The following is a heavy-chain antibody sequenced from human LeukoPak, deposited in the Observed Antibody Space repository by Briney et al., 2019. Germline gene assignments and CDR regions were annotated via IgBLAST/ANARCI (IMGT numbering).Heavy chain of an antibody. CDR2: ISSSSSYI. CDR1: GFTFSSYS. CDR3: AREESLTAARPYDY. V-gene: IGHV3-21*01. D-gene: IGHD6-6*01. Sequence: PGGSLRLSCAASGFTFSSYSMIWVRQAPGKGLEWLSSISSSSSYIYYADSVKGRFTISRDNAKNSLYLQMNSLRADDTAVYYSAREESLTAARPYDYWGQGTLVTVSS. J-gene: IGHJ4*02.